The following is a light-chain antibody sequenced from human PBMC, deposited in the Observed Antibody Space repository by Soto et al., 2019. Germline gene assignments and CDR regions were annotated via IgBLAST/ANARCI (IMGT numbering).Light chain of an antibody. Sequence: DIQMTQSPSTLSASVGDRVTITCRASQSISSWLAWYQQKPGKAPKLLIYKACSLEEGVPSRFRGSGSGTDFTLTISSLHPDDFATYYCQQYNSYWTFGQGTRVEI. CDR3: QQYNSYWT. V-gene: IGKV1-5*03. CDR1: QSISSW. J-gene: IGKJ1*01. CDR2: KAC.